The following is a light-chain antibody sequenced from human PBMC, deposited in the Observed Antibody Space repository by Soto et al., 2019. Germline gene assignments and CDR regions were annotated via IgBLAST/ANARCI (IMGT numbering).Light chain of an antibody. V-gene: IGLV1-40*01. Sequence: QSVLTQPPSVSGAPGQRVTISCNGSSSSIGAGYDVHWYQQLPGTAPKLLIYGNSNRPSGVPDRFSGSKSGTSASLAITGLQAEDEADYYCQSYDSSLSALYVFGTGTKLTVL. CDR2: GNS. J-gene: IGLJ1*01. CDR1: SSSIGAGYD. CDR3: QSYDSSLSALYV.